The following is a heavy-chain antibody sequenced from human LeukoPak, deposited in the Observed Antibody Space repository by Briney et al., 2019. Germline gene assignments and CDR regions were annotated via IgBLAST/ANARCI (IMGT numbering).Heavy chain of an antibody. CDR3: ARGLGWYSSSSFDY. CDR2: ISNDGRDT. CDR1: GFTFTNFA. J-gene: IGHJ4*02. V-gene: IGHV3-30*04. D-gene: IGHD6-6*01. Sequence: GRSRRLSCAASGFTFTNFAMHWVRQAPGKGLEWVAVISNDGRDTYYADSVKGRFTISRDNAKNSVYLQMNSLRAEDTAVYYCARGLGWYSSSSFDYWGQGTLVTVSS.